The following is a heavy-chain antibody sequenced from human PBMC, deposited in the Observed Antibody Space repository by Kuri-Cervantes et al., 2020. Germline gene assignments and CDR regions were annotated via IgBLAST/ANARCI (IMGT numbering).Heavy chain of an antibody. D-gene: IGHD3-10*01. CDR1: GGSIISSLYY. J-gene: IGHJ4*02. CDR2: IHHSGST. V-gene: IGHV4-39*07. CDR3: ARVGLWWAMVRGVIYDY. Sequence: SETLSLTCTVSGGSIISSLYYWGWIRQPPGKGLEWIGGIHHSGSTNYNPSLKSRVTISVDTSKNQFSLKLSSVTAADTAVYYCARVGLWWAMVRGVIYDYWGQGTLVTVSS.